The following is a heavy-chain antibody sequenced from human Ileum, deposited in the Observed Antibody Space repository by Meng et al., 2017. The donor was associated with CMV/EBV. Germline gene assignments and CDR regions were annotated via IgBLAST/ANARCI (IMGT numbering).Heavy chain of an antibody. D-gene: IGHD3-9*01. CDR2: VWHDGSNE. CDR3: VKDLGRLAGSNWIDT. J-gene: IGHJ5*02. Sequence: GGSLRLSCAASGFTFSTYGMHWLRQAPGKGLESVAFVWHDGSNEQYADSVKGRFTISRDNSKNTLFVQMNSLRVEDTAVYFCVKDLGRLAGSNWIDTWGQGTLVTVSS. CDR1: GFTFSTYG. V-gene: IGHV3-30*02.